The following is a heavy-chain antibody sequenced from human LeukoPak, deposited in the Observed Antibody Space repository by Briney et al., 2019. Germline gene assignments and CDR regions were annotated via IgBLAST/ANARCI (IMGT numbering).Heavy chain of an antibody. Sequence: PGGSLRLSCAASGFAFSSAWMAWVRQAPGRGLEWLGRIESKASGGTTDYAAPVKGRFTISRDDSKNTLYLQMNSLQTEDTAVYYCQWEYYYYFRDVWGTGTTVTVSS. CDR2: IESKASGGTT. CDR1: GFAFSSAW. V-gene: IGHV3-15*04. CDR3: QWEYYYYFRDV. D-gene: IGHD1-26*01. J-gene: IGHJ6*03.